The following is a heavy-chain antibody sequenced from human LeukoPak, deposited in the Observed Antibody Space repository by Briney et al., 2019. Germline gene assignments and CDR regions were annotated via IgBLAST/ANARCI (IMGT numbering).Heavy chain of an antibody. CDR1: GFTFSSYS. Sequence: PGGSLRLSCAASGFTFSSYSMNWVRQAPGKGLEWVSSISSSSNFIYYADSVKGRFTISRDNAKNSLYLQMNSLRAEDTAVYYCARTGIAARRGDDYWGQGTLVTVSS. J-gene: IGHJ4*02. CDR3: ARTGIAARRGDDY. D-gene: IGHD6-6*01. V-gene: IGHV3-21*01. CDR2: ISSSSNFI.